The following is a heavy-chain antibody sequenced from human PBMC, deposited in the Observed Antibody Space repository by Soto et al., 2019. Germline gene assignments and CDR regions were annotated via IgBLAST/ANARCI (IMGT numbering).Heavy chain of an antibody. J-gene: IGHJ4*02. Sequence: SGTLSLTCTVSGGSISSGDYYWSWIRQPSGKGLEWIGYIYYSGSTYYNPSLKSRVTISVDTSKNQFSLKLSSVTAADTAVYYCARAEVRPYCGGDCHSSLLAYWGQGTLVTVSS. CDR1: GGSISSGDYY. V-gene: IGHV4-30-4*01. CDR3: ARAEVRPYCGGDCHSSLLAY. CDR2: IYYSGST. D-gene: IGHD2-21*02.